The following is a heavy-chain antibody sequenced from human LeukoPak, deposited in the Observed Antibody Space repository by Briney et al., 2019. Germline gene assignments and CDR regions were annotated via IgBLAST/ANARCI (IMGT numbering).Heavy chain of an antibody. V-gene: IGHV1-69*13. CDR3: ATPHYYDFWSGPGLAFDY. J-gene: IGHJ4*02. CDR1: GGTFSSYA. D-gene: IGHD3-3*01. CDR2: IIPIFGTA. Sequence: EASVKVSCKASGGTFSSYAISWVRQAPGQGLEWMGGIIPIFGTANYAQKFQGRVTITADESTSTAYMELSSLRSDDTAVYYCATPHYYDFWSGPGLAFDYWGQGTLVTVSS.